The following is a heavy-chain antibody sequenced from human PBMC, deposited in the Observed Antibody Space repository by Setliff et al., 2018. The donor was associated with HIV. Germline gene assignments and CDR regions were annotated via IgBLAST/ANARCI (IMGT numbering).Heavy chain of an antibody. D-gene: IGHD1-26*01. CDR1: GYDFSSYF. CDR2: IYPGDSDT. Sequence: GESLKISCKGSGYDFSSYFIGWVRQMPGKGLEWMGIIYPGDSDTRYSPSSQGQVTISADKSISTAYLQWNSLKVSDTAMYYCTRRLSGRTFWYFDLWGRGTPVTSPQ. J-gene: IGHJ2*01. V-gene: IGHV5-51*01. CDR3: TRRLSGRTFWYFDL.